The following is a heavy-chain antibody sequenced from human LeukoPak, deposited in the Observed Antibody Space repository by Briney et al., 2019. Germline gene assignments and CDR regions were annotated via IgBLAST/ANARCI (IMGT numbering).Heavy chain of an antibody. J-gene: IGHJ4*02. V-gene: IGHV4-39*02. D-gene: IGHD2-15*01. CDR1: GGSISSGSYF. CDR2: MCYSGST. CDR3: AREGAVVAARRYFDY. Sequence: SETLSLTCTVSGGSISSGSYFWGWIRQPPGKGLEWIGSMCYSGSTYYNPSLKSRVAISVDTSENQISLKLNSVTAADTAVYYCAREGAVVAARRYFDYWGQGTLVTVSS.